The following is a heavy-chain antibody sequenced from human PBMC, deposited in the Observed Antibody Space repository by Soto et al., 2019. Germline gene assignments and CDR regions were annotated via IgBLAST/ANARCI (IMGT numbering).Heavy chain of an antibody. CDR3: VSSRTAVFGDALDI. CDR2: IYDSGDA. D-gene: IGHD2-21*02. V-gene: IGHV4-59*03. Sequence: PSETLSLTCIVSGDSISSYFNNWIRQAPGKGLEWIGCIYDSGDANYNPSLKSRVTISLDTSKKQFSLKLSSVTAADTAVYYCVSSRTAVFGDALDIWALGTMVTVSS. CDR1: GDSISSYF. J-gene: IGHJ3*02.